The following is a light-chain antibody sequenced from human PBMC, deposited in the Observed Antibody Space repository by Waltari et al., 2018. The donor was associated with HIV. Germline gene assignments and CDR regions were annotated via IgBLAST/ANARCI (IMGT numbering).Light chain of an antibody. CDR2: TAS. J-gene: IGKJ5*01. Sequence: DIQMTQSPSSLSASVGDRVTITCLASQTIDTFLEWYQQKPGKAPKLLISTASSLQSGVPSRFSGSGSGTDFTLTISSLQPEDFVTYYCQQSYTTATTFGQGTRLEIK. CDR3: QQSYTTATT. CDR1: QTIDTF. V-gene: IGKV1-39*01.